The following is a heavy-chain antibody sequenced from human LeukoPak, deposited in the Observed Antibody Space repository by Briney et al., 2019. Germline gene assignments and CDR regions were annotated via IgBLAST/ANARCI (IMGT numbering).Heavy chain of an antibody. CDR3: ARGYGDYAGNWFDP. J-gene: IGHJ5*02. CDR2: IYTSGST. CDR1: GGSISSSSYY. V-gene: IGHV4-61*02. D-gene: IGHD4-17*01. Sequence: KTSETLSLTCTVSGGSISSSSYYWGWIRQPPGKGLEWIGRIYTSGSTNYNPSLKSRVTISVDTSKNQFSLKLSSVTAADTAVYYCARGYGDYAGNWFDPWGQGTLVTVSS.